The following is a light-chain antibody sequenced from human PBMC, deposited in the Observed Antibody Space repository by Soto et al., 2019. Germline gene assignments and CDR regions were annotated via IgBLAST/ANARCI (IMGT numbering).Light chain of an antibody. J-gene: IGLJ2*01. Sequence: QSVLTQPPSVSAAPGQKVTISCSGSSSNIGNNYVSWYQQLPGTAPKLLIYDNNXRPSGIPDRXSGSKSGTSATLGITGLXTXXXXXYYCGTWDSSLSAGVFGGGTKLTVL. CDR1: SSNIGNNY. CDR3: GTWDSSLSAGV. V-gene: IGLV1-51*01. CDR2: DNN.